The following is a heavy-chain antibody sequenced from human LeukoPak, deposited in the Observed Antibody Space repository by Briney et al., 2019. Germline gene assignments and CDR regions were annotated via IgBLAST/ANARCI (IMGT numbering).Heavy chain of an antibody. CDR2: IYSGGGT. CDR1: GFTVSGNY. J-gene: IGHJ3*02. V-gene: IGHV3-53*01. CDR3: ARDRPSLSRNDAFDI. Sequence: GGSLRLSCAASGFTVSGNYMSWVRQAPGKGLEWVSVIYSGGGTYYADSVGGRFTISRDNSKNTLYLQMNSLRAEDTAVYYCARDRPSLSRNDAFDIWGQGTMVTVSS.